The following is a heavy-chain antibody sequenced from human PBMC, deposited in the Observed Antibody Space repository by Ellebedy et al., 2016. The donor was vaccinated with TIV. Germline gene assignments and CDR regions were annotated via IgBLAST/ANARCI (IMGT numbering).Heavy chain of an antibody. CDR3: AKSGYSSDYNFDY. CDR2: IIPIFGTT. J-gene: IGHJ4*02. V-gene: IGHV1-69*13. D-gene: IGHD5-18*01. CDR1: GVAFSSYA. Sequence: AASVKVSCKVSGVAFSSYAITWVRQAPGQGLEWMGGIIPIFGTTNYAQKFQDRVTITADESTSTAYIELSSLRSEDTAVYFCAKSGYSSDYNFDYWGQGTLVTVSS.